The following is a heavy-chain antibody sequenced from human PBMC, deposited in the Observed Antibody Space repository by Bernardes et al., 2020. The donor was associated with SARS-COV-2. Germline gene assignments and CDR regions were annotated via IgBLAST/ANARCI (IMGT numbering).Heavy chain of an antibody. Sequence: GGSLRLSCAASGFTFSSYEMNWVRQAPGKGLEWVSYISSSGSIIYYADSVKGRFTITRDNAKNSLYLQMNSLRAEDTAVYYCARHRYSSGHDYWGQGTLVTVSS. CDR3: ARHRYSSGHDY. CDR2: ISSSGSII. V-gene: IGHV3-48*03. D-gene: IGHD6-19*01. CDR1: GFTFSSYE. J-gene: IGHJ4*02.